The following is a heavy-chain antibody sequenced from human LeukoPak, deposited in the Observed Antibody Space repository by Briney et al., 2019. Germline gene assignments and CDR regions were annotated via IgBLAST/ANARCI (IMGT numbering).Heavy chain of an antibody. V-gene: IGHV3-23*01. CDR3: AKGAEIDL. Sequence: WGSLRLSCATSGFTFTNYAMNRVRQAPGQGLEWVSAVTGPGDTTYYADSVKGRFFMSREDSKTTVYLQMNSLRAEDTAIYYCAKGAEIDLWGQGTLVTVSS. D-gene: IGHD3-16*01. CDR1: GFTFTNYA. CDR2: VTGPGDTT. J-gene: IGHJ5*02.